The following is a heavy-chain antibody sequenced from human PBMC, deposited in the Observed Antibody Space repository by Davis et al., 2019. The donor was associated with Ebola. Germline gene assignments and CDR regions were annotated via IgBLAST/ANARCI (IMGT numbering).Heavy chain of an antibody. CDR2: IYYSGST. D-gene: IGHD3-10*01. J-gene: IGHJ6*02. V-gene: IGHV4-39*07. CDR3: ARVFGELYYYGMDV. Sequence: SETLSLTCTVSGGSISSYYWGWIRQPPGKGLEWIVSIYYSGSTYYNPSLKSRVTISVDTSKNQFSLKLSSVTAADTAVYYCARVFGELYYYGMDVWGQGTTVTVSS. CDR1: GGSISSYY.